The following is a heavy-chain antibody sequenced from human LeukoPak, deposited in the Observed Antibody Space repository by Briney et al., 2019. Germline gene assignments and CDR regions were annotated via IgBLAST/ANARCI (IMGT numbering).Heavy chain of an antibody. Sequence: PSETLSLTCTVSGDSFSRYYWGWIRQPPGMGLEWIGHIYYNGNTNYNPSLKSRVTISIDTSKNQFSLRLTSVTAADTAVYYCARYDFHYYYGMDVWGQGTTVTVSS. D-gene: IGHD3-3*01. V-gene: IGHV4-59*01. CDR2: IYYNGNT. J-gene: IGHJ6*02. CDR1: GDSFSRYY. CDR3: ARYDFHYYYGMDV.